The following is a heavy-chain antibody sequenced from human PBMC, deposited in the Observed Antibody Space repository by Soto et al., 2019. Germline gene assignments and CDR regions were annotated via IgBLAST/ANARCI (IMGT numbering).Heavy chain of an antibody. CDR1: GFPFINFA. CDR2: ISGTGSRT. J-gene: IGHJ4*02. Sequence: GGSLRLSCAASGFPFINFAMSWVRQSPGKGLEWVSAISGTGSRTWYADSVRGRFTVSRDNSKNTLYLQMNSLRDEDTAVYYCARALAARPISFDYWGQGTLVTVSS. CDR3: ARALAARPISFDY. V-gene: IGHV3-23*01. D-gene: IGHD6-6*01.